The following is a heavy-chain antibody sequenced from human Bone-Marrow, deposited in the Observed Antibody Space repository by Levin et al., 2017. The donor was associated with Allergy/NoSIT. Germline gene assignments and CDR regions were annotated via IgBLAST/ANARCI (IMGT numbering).Heavy chain of an antibody. CDR3: AADLLATLGN. V-gene: IGHV1-24*01. CDR1: GHTLSELS. D-gene: IGHD3-16*01. Sequence: ASVKVSCKVSGHTLSELSVHWVRQAPGNGLEWMGGYDPETTEILYAQKFQGRVSMTEDTSTGTAYMELSGLRFDDTAVYYCAADLLATLGNWGQGTLVTVSS. CDR2: YDPETTEI. J-gene: IGHJ4*02.